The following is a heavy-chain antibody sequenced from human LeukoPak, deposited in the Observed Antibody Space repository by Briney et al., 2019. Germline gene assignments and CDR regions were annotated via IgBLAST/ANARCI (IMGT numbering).Heavy chain of an antibody. V-gene: IGHV4-59*08. CDR2: IYYSGST. CDR3: ARQSYDVRSNWFDS. CDR1: GGSISSYY. Sequence: PSETLSLTCTVSGGSISSYYWSWIRQPPGKGLEWIGYIYYSGSTNYTPSLKSRVTISVDTSKNQFSLKLSSVTAADTAVYYCARQSYDVRSNWFDSWGQGTLVIVSS. J-gene: IGHJ5*01. D-gene: IGHD3-10*02.